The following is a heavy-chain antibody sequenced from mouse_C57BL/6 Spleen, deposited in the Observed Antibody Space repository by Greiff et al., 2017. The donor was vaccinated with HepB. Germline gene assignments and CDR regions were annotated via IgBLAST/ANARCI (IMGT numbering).Heavy chain of an antibody. CDR2: IDPEDGET. Sequence: VHVKQSGAELVKPGASVKLSCTASGFNIKDYYMHWVKQRTEQGLEWIGRIDPEDGETKYAPKFQGKATITADTSSNTAYLQLSSLTSEDTAVYYCAVIYYDYPYYFDYWGQGTTLTVSS. V-gene: IGHV14-2*01. CDR3: AVIYYDYPYYFDY. CDR1: GFNIKDYY. D-gene: IGHD2-4*01. J-gene: IGHJ2*01.